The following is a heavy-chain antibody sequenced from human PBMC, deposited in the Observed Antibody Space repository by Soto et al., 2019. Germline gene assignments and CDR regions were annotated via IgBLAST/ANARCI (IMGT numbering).Heavy chain of an antibody. V-gene: IGHV3-23*01. CDR2: IGGRGGST. CDR1: GFTFSTYA. J-gene: IGHJ4*02. D-gene: IGHD4-17*01. Sequence: EVQLLESGGGLVQPGGSLRLSCAASGFTFSTYALNWVRQAPGKGLEWVSAIGGRGGSTYFADSVKGRFSISRDRSKNTLYLQMNSLRAEETAVYYCAKDGYGDRPYYFDDWGQGTLGTVSS. CDR3: AKDGYGDRPYYFDD.